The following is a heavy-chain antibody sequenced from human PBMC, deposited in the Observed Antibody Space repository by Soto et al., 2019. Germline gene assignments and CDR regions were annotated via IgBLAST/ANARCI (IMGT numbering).Heavy chain of an antibody. V-gene: IGHV4-31*02. CDR2: IYYSGST. J-gene: IGHJ5*02. CDR1: GGSISSGGYY. CDR3: ARAVNRKRQLYNWFDP. Sequence: PSETLSLTCTVSGGSISSGGYYWSWIRQHPGKGLEWIGYIYYSGSTYYNPSLKSRVTISVDTSKNQFSLKLSSVTAADTAVYYCARAVNRKRQLYNWFDPWGQGTLVTVSS.